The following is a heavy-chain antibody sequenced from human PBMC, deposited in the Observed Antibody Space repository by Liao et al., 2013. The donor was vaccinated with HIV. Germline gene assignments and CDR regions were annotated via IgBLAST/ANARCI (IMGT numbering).Heavy chain of an antibody. CDR3: ARVYAIVGANDEFDY. Sequence: QLQLQESGPGLVKPSETLSLTCTVSGGSISSSSYYWGWIRQPPGKGLEWIGSIYYSGSTYYNPSLKSRVTISVDTSKNQFSLKLSSVTAADTAVYYCARVYAIVGANDEFDYWGQGTLVTVSS. J-gene: IGHJ4*02. CDR2: IYYSGST. D-gene: IGHD1-26*01. CDR1: GGSISSSSYY. V-gene: IGHV4-39*07.